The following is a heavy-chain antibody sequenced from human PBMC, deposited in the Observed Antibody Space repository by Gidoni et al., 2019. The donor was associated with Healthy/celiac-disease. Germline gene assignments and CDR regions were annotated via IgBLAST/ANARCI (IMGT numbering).Heavy chain of an antibody. V-gene: IGHV4-39*01. Sequence: CTVSGGSISSSSYYWGWIRQPPGKGLEWIGSIYYSGSTYYNPSLKSRVTISVDTSKNQFSLKLSSVTAADTAVYYCANYDFWSGYYSNFDYWGQGTLVTVSS. CDR3: ANYDFWSGYYSNFDY. J-gene: IGHJ4*02. D-gene: IGHD3-3*01. CDR2: IYYSGST. CDR1: GGSISSSSYY.